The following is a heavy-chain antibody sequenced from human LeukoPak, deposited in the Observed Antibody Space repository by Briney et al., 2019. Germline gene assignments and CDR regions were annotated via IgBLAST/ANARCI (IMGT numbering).Heavy chain of an antibody. V-gene: IGHV3-21*01. CDR2: ISSNSSYI. D-gene: IGHD4-17*01. CDR3: ARDVLGDSDY. J-gene: IGHJ4*02. Sequence: GGSLRLSCAASGFTFSSYSMNWVRQAPGKGLEWVSSISSNSSYIYYADSVKGRFTISRDNAKNSLYLQMNSLRAEDTAIYYCARDVLGDSDYWGQGTLVTVSS. CDR1: GFTFSSYS.